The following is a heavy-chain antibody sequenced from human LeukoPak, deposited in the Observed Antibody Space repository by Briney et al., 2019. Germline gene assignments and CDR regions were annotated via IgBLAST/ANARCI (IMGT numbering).Heavy chain of an antibody. D-gene: IGHD3-22*01. J-gene: IGHJ4*02. V-gene: IGHV3-23*01. CDR2: ISGSGGST. Sequence: GGSLRLSCAASGFTFSSYAMSWVRQAPGKGLEWVSAISGSGGSTYYADSAKGRFTISRDNSENTLYLQMNSLRAEDTAVYYCAKAENYYDSSVGYWGQGTLVTVSS. CDR1: GFTFSSYA. CDR3: AKAENYYDSSVGY.